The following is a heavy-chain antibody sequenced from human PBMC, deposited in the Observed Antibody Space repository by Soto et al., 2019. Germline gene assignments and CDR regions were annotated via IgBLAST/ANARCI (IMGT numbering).Heavy chain of an antibody. CDR2: ISSSSSTI. D-gene: IGHD3-3*01. Sequence: EVQLVESGGGLVQPGGSLRLSCEASGFTFSSYSMNWVRQAPGKGLEWVSYISSSSSTIYYADSVKGRFTISRDNAKNSLYLQMNSLRDEDTAVYYCARSTYNDFWSNFDYWGQGTLVTVSS. J-gene: IGHJ4*02. CDR1: GFTFSSYS. CDR3: ARSTYNDFWSNFDY. V-gene: IGHV3-48*02.